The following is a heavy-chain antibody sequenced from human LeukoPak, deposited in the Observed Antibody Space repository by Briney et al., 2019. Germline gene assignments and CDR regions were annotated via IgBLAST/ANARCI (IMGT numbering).Heavy chain of an antibody. J-gene: IGHJ5*02. CDR1: GFTFSDYY. D-gene: IGHD6-19*01. CDR3: AREHFPGIAVAGTFDP. V-gene: IGHV3-11*01. CDR2: ISSSGSTI. Sequence: GGSLRLSCAASGFTFSDYYMSWIRQAPGKGLEWVSYISSSGSTIYYADSVKGRFTISRDNAKNSLYLQMNSLRAEDTALYYCAREHFPGIAVAGTFDPWGQGTLVTVSS.